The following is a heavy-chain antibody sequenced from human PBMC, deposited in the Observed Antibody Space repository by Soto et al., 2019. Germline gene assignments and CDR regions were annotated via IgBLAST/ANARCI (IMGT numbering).Heavy chain of an antibody. V-gene: IGHV1-18*01. Sequence: ASVKVSCKASGYTFTSYGISWVRQAPGQGLEWMGWISAYNGNTNYAQRLQGRVTMTTDTSTSTAYMELRSLRSDDTAVYYCKRGHYYDSSGDYMDVWGQGTTVTVYS. CDR3: KRGHYYDSSGDYMDV. CDR2: ISAYNGNT. CDR1: GYTFTSYG. D-gene: IGHD3-22*01. J-gene: IGHJ6*02.